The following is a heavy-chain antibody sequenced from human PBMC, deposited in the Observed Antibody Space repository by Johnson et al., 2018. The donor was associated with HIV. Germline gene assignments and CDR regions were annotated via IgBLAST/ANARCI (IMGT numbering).Heavy chain of an antibody. CDR1: GFTFSSYG. D-gene: IGHD6-13*01. Sequence: QVQLVESGGGVVQPGGSLRLSCAASGFTFSSYGMHWVRQAPGKGLEWVAFIRYDGSNKYYADSVKGRFTISRDNSKNTLYLQMNSLRAEDTAVYYCAREGAAAGPTDAFDIWGQGTMVTVS. V-gene: IGHV3-30*02. J-gene: IGHJ3*02. CDR2: IRYDGSNK. CDR3: AREGAAAGPTDAFDI.